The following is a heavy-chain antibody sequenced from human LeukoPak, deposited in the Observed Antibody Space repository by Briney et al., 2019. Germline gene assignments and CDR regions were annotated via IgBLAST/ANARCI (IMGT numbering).Heavy chain of an antibody. CDR1: GFTFSVYA. Sequence: PGTSLRVSCAASGFTFSVYAMSWVRQAPGKGLEWVSGISDRGGSTYYADSVKGRFTISRDNSKNTLYLQMNSLRAEDTAVYYCAKHPGYSSGWFYFDYWGQGTLVTVSS. CDR2: ISDRGGST. CDR3: AKHPGYSSGWFYFDY. D-gene: IGHD6-19*01. J-gene: IGHJ4*02. V-gene: IGHV3-23*01.